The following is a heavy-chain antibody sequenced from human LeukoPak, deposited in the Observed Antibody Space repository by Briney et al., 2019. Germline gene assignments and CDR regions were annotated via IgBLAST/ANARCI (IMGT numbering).Heavy chain of an antibody. D-gene: IGHD7-27*01. Sequence: PGGSLRLSCAASGFTFSHYWMAWVRQAPGKGLEWVAIIRPDANDGSYVDSVKGRFTNSRDNAKNSLYLQLNSLRAEDTAVYFCARADWGSIDYWGQGALVTVSS. CDR1: GFTFSHYW. V-gene: IGHV3-7*01. CDR2: IRPDANDG. J-gene: IGHJ4*02. CDR3: ARADWGSIDY.